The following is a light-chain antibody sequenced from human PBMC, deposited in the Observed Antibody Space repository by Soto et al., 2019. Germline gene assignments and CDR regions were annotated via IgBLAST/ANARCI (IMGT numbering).Light chain of an antibody. V-gene: IGLV4-60*02. Sequence: QSVLTQSSSASASLGSSVKLTCTLSSGHSTCTIAWHQQQPGKAPRYLMKVERSGSYNKGSGVPDRFSGSSSGADRYLTISNLQFEDEADYYCETWDSNTHRVFGGGTKVTVL. CDR1: SGHSTCT. CDR2: VERSGSY. J-gene: IGLJ3*02. CDR3: ETWDSNTHRV.